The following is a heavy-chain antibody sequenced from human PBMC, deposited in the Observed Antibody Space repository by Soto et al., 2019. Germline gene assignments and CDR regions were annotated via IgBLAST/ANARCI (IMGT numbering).Heavy chain of an antibody. CDR2: INHSGST. CDR3: ARGGTDYGDYEPYYYYGMDV. CDR1: GGSFSGYY. D-gene: IGHD4-17*01. J-gene: IGHJ6*02. Sequence: LSLTCAVYGGSFSGYYWSWIRQPPGKGLEWIGEINHSGSTNYNPSLKSRVTISVDTSKNQFSLKLSSVTAADTAVYYCARGGTDYGDYEPYYYYGMDVWGQGTTVTVSS. V-gene: IGHV4-34*01.